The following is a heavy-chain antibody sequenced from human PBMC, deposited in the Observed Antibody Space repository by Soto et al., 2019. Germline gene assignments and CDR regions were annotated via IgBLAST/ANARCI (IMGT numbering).Heavy chain of an antibody. CDR1: GDTFNFYS. V-gene: IGHV1-69*02. CDR2: VNPIVSMS. J-gene: IGHJ4*02. CDR3: ALSYASGYRAFDY. D-gene: IGHD3-16*01. Sequence: QVQLVQSGAEVKRPGSSVKVSCKASGDTFNFYSSNWVRQAPGLGLEGMGRVNPIVSMSNYAKKFQGRVTLTADTSTRTAYMEQSSLRSEDKAIYNCALSYASGYRAFDYWGQGALVTVSS.